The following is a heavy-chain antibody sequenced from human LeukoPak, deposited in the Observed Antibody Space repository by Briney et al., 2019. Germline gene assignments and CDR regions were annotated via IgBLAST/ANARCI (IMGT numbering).Heavy chain of an antibody. CDR2: VYTSGNT. D-gene: IGHD3-10*01. CDR1: GGSLSGYS. J-gene: IGHJ5*02. V-gene: IGHV4-4*07. CDR3: ARDNPAGP. Sequence: SETLSLTCTVSGGSLSGYSWSRIRQSAGKGLEWVGRVYTSGNTNYNPSFKSRVTMSIDTSKKQFSLKLRSVTAADTAVYYCARDNPAGPWGQGTLVTVSS.